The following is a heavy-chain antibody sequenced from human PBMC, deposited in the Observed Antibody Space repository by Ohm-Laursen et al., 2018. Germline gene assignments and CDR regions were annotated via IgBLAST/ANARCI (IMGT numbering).Heavy chain of an antibody. CDR1: GYTFTGYY. CDR3: ARRSGCWTDFDY. Sequence: ASVKVSCKASGYTFTGYYLHWVRQAPGQGLEWMGWINPNSGDTNYAQKFQDRVTMTGDTSISTAYMDLSRLRSDETAVYYCARRSGCWTDFDYWGQGTLVTVSS. CDR2: INPNSGDT. D-gene: IGHD6-19*01. V-gene: IGHV1-2*02. J-gene: IGHJ4*02.